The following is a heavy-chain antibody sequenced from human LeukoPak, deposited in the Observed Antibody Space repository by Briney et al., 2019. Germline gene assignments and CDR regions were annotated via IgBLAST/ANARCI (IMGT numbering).Heavy chain of an antibody. J-gene: IGHJ4*02. CDR2: IKQDGSEK. CDR3: ARIHYDILTGYYTGPDH. D-gene: IGHD3-9*01. CDR1: GFTFSSYG. V-gene: IGHV3-7*01. Sequence: GGSLRLSCEASGFTFSSYGMHWVRQAPGKGPEWVANIKQDGSEKYYVDSVKGRFTISRDNAKNSLYLQMNSLRAEDTAVYYCARIHYDILTGYYTGPDHWGQGTLVTVSS.